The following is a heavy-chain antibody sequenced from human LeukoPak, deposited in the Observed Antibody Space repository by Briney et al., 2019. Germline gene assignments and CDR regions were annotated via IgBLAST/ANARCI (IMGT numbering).Heavy chain of an antibody. CDR1: GFTFSTYN. CDR2: INADSSTI. V-gene: IGHV3-48*01. D-gene: IGHD3-22*01. Sequence: GGSLRLSCAASGFTFSTYNMNWVRQAPGKGLEWISYINADSSTIQYADSVRGRFTTSRDNAKNSLYLQMNSLRAEDTAVYYCVRDNSRGQTLGVIYWGQGSLVTVSS. J-gene: IGHJ4*02. CDR3: VRDNSRGQTLGVIY.